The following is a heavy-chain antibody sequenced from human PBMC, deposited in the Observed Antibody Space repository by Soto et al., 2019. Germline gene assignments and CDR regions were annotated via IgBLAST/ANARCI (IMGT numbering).Heavy chain of an antibody. CDR1: GFTFSSYA. D-gene: IGHD6-13*01. CDR3: AARGGIAAAGTLGDY. V-gene: IGHV3-23*01. J-gene: IGHJ4*02. Sequence: EVQLLESVGGLVQPGGSLRLSCAASGFTFSSYAMSWVRQAPGKGLEWVSAISGSGGSTYYADSVKGRFTISRDNSKNTLYLQMNSLRAEDTAVYYCAARGGIAAAGTLGDYWGQGTLVTVSS. CDR2: ISGSGGST.